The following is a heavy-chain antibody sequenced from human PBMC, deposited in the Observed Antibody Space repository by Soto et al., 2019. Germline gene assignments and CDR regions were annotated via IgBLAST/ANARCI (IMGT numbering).Heavy chain of an antibody. Sequence: ASVKVSCKASGYTFTGYYMHWVRQAPGQGLEWMGWINPNSGGTNYAQKFQGRVTMTRDTSISTAYMELSRLRSDDTAVYYCARVPLPDYGDYNYYYYGMDVWGQGTTVTVSS. J-gene: IGHJ6*02. CDR2: INPNSGGT. CDR3: ARVPLPDYGDYNYYYYGMDV. V-gene: IGHV1-2*02. CDR1: GYTFTGYY. D-gene: IGHD4-17*01.